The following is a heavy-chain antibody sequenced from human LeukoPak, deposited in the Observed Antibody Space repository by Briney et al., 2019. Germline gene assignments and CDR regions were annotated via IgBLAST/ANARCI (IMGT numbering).Heavy chain of an antibody. J-gene: IGHJ5*02. D-gene: IGHD6-19*01. CDR1: GYTFTSYY. V-gene: IGHV1-46*01. Sequence: ASVKVSCKASGYTFTSYYMHWVRQAPGQGLEWMGIINPSGGSTSYAQKFQGRVTMTRDMSTSTVYMELSSLRSEDTAVYYCARAIPARRSIAVAGKTNWFDPWGQGTLVTVSS. CDR3: ARAIPARRSIAVAGKTNWFDP. CDR2: INPSGGST.